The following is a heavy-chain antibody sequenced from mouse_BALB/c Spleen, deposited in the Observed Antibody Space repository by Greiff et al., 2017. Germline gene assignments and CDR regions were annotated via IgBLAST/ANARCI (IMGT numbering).Heavy chain of an antibody. J-gene: IGHJ2*01. CDR1: GYTFSSYW. CDR2: IFPGSGST. Sequence: VQLQQSGAELMKPGASVKISCKATGYTFSSYWIEWVKQRPGHGLEWIGEIFPGSGSTNYNEKFKGKATFTADTSSNTAYMQLSSLTSEDSAVYYSARYGNYFDYWGQGTTLTVSS. CDR3: ARYGNYFDY. D-gene: IGHD2-1*01. V-gene: IGHV1-9*01.